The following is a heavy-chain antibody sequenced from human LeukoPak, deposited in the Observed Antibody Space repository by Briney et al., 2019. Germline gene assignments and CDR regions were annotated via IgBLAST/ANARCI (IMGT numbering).Heavy chain of an antibody. V-gene: IGHV1-8*03. J-gene: IGHJ6*03. CDR3: ARAVRTYYDFWSGYYSYYYMDV. CDR2: MNPNSGNT. CDR1: GYTFTSYD. Sequence: ASVKVSCNASGYTFTSYDINWVRQATGQGLEWMGWMNPNSGNTGYAQKFQGRVTITRNTSISTAYMELSSLRSEDTAVYYCARAVRTYYDFWSGYYSYYYMDVWGKGTTVTVSS. D-gene: IGHD3-3*01.